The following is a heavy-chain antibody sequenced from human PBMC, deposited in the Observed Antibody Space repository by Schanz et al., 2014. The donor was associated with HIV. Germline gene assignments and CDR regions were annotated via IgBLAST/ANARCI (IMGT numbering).Heavy chain of an antibody. Sequence: QVQLVQSGAEVKRPGASVKVSCKASGYTFKSFGVTWVRQVPGQRPEWMGWISGYNGNTKFAQKFQGRVTMTRDTSTRTAYMELRSLTSDDTAVYYCARDREGSGWYRKFYYGMDVWGQGTTVSSP. CDR1: GYTFKSFG. CDR2: ISGYNGNT. V-gene: IGHV1-18*01. CDR3: ARDREGSGWYRKFYYGMDV. D-gene: IGHD6-19*01. J-gene: IGHJ6*02.